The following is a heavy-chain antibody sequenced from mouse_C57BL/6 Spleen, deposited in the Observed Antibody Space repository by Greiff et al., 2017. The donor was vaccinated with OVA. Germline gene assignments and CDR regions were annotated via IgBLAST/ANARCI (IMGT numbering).Heavy chain of an antibody. D-gene: IGHD3-2*02. Sequence: QVNVKQPGAELVKPGASVKMSCKASGYTFTSSWITWVKQRPGQGLEWIGDINPGSGSTNYNKKFKSKATLTVDTSSSTAYMQRSSLTSEDSAVYYCARWGTAQAYWGQGTLVTVSA. CDR2: INPGSGST. V-gene: IGHV1-55*01. CDR3: ARWGTAQAY. CDR1: GYTFTSSW. J-gene: IGHJ3*01.